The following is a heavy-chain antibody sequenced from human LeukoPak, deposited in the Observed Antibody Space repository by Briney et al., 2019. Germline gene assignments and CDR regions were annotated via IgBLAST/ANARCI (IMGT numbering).Heavy chain of an antibody. V-gene: IGHV3-30-3*01. CDR2: ISYDGSNK. Sequence: PGGSLRLSCAASGFTVSSNYMSWVRQAPGKGLEWVAVISYDGSNKYYADSVKGRFTISRDNSKNTLYLQMNSLRAEDTAVYYCAREDLYINYYYMDVWGKGTTVTVSS. J-gene: IGHJ6*03. D-gene: IGHD2-2*02. CDR3: AREDLYINYYYMDV. CDR1: GFTVSSNY.